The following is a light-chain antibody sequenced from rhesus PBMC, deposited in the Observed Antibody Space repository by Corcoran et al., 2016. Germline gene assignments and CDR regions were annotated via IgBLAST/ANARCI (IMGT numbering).Light chain of an antibody. CDR1: QGISNK. J-gene: IGKJ3*01. CDR3: QHYYSTPIT. V-gene: IGKV1-22*01. Sequence: DIQMTQSPSSLSASVGDTVTITCRASQGISNKLAWYQQKPGKVPKFLIYYASRLQSGIPSRVSGSGSGTDFTLTLSSLQSEDFATYYFQHYYSTPITFGPGTKLDIK. CDR2: YAS.